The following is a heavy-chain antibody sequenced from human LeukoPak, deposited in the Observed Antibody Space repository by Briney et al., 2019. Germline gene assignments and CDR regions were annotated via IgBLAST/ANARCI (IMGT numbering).Heavy chain of an antibody. D-gene: IGHD6-19*01. CDR3: AKAGYSSGWRNFDY. CDR2: ISYDGSNK. Sequence: PGGSLRLSCAASGFTFSSYGMHWVRQAPGTGLEWVAVISYDGSNKFYEDSVKGRFTISRDNSKNTLYLQMSSLRAEDAAVYYCAKAGYSSGWRNFDYWGQGTLATVSS. V-gene: IGHV3-30*18. CDR1: GFTFSSYG. J-gene: IGHJ4*02.